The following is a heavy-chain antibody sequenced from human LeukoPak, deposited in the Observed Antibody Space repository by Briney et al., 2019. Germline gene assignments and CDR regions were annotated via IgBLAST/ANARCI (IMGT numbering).Heavy chain of an antibody. CDR2: ISGSGGST. CDR3: AKVTGIVVVTATYLDY. J-gene: IGHJ4*02. CDR1: GFTFSSYA. Sequence: GALRLSCAASGFTFSSYAMSWVRQAPGKGLEWVSAISGSGGSTYYADSVKGRFTISRDNSKNTLYLQMNSLRAEDTAVYYCAKVTGIVVVTATYLDYWGQGTLVTVSS. V-gene: IGHV3-23*01. D-gene: IGHD2-21*02.